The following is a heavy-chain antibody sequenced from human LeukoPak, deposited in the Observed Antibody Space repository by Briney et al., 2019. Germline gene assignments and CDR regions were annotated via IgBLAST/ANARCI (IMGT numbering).Heavy chain of an antibody. CDR2: ISSSSSTI. V-gene: IGHV3-48*01. CDR1: GFTFSSYS. CDR3: ARHKDYYYSYMDV. Sequence: GGSLRLSCAASGFTFSSYSMNWVRQAPGKGLEWVSYISSSSSTIYYADSVKGRFTISRDNAKNSLYLQMNSLRAEDTAVYYCARHKDYYYSYMDVWGKGTTVTISS. J-gene: IGHJ6*03.